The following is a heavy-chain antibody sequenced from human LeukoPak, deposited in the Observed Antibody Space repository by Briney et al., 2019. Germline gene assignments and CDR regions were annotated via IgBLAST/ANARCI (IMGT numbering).Heavy chain of an antibody. J-gene: IGHJ5*02. Sequence: SETLSLTCIVSGDSITNHYWSLIRRPPGKGLEWIGYIYYNGIINYNPSLKSRVTISVDTSRNQFSMKLSSVTAADTAVYYCARHSSSISQGWFDPWGQGTLVTVSS. V-gene: IGHV4-59*08. CDR1: GDSITNHY. D-gene: IGHD6-6*01. CDR2: IYYNGII. CDR3: ARHSSSISQGWFDP.